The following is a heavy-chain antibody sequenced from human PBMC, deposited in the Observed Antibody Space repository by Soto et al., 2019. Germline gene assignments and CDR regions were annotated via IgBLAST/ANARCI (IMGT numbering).Heavy chain of an antibody. V-gene: IGHV2-5*02. CDR1: GFSLSTSGVC. CDR3: AHKGPEDWPLDY. CDR2: IYWDDSK. D-gene: IGHD3-9*01. J-gene: IGHJ4*02. Sequence: QITLKESGPTLVRPTQTLTLTCAFSGFSLSTSGVCVGWIRQPPGKALEWLAVIYWDDSKHYSPSLRSRLTITTDTSKNQVVLTMTNMDPMDTGTYYCAHKGPEDWPLDYWGQGTLVTVSS.